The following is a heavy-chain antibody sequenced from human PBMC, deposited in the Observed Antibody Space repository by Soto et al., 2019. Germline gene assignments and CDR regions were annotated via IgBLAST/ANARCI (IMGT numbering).Heavy chain of an antibody. J-gene: IGHJ1*01. V-gene: IGHV1-69*02. CDR2: IIPILGIA. Sequence: QVQLVQSGAEVKKPGSSVKVSCKASGGTFSSYTISWVRQAPGQGLEWMGRIIPILGIANYAQKFQGRVTITADKSTSTAYMELSSLRSEDTAVYYCARACTGAKGAYFQHWGQGTLVTVSS. CDR3: ARACTGAKGAYFQH. CDR1: GGTFSSYT. D-gene: IGHD1-26*01.